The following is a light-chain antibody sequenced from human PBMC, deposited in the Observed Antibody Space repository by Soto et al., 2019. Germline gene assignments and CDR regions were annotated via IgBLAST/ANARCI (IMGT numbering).Light chain of an antibody. CDR3: CSYAGSYTRV. V-gene: IGLV2-11*01. J-gene: IGLJ3*02. CDR2: DVS. CDR1: NSDVGSYNY. Sequence: QSALTQPASVSGSPGQSITISCSGTNSDVGSYNYVSWYQQHPGKAPKLMIYDVSKRPSGVPDRFSGSKSGNTASLTISGLQAEDEADYYCCSYAGSYTRVFGGGTKLTVL.